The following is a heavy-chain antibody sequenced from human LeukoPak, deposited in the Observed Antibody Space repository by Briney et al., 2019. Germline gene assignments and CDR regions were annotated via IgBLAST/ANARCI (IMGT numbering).Heavy chain of an antibody. Sequence: SVKDSCKASGGTFSSYAISWGRQAPGQGLEWMGRIIPIFGTANYAHKFQGRVTITTDESTSTAYMELSSLRSEDTAVYYCARVKYSSGWYYFDYWGQGTLVTVSS. CDR3: ARVKYSSGWYYFDY. J-gene: IGHJ4*02. CDR2: IIPIFGTA. CDR1: GGTFSSYA. D-gene: IGHD6-19*01. V-gene: IGHV1-69*05.